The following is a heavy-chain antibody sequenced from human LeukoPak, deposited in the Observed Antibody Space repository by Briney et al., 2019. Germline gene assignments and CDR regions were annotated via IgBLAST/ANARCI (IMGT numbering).Heavy chain of an antibody. CDR3: ARDRAKYCSGGTCYSSYTFEN. V-gene: IGHV3-30*02. CDR1: EFTFSSYG. J-gene: IGHJ4*02. Sequence: PGGSLRLSCAASEFTFSSYGMHWVRQAPGKGLEWVAFIRSDGSNEYYAGSVKGRFTISRYNFKSTLYLQMNSLRPEDTALYYCARDRAKYCSGGTCYSSYTFENWGEGALGTVSS. CDR2: IRSDGSNE. D-gene: IGHD2-15*01.